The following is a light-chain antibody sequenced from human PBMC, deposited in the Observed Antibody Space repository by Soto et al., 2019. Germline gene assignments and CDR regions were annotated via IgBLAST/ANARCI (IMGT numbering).Light chain of an antibody. CDR1: SSDVGRYTY. J-gene: IGLJ1*01. Sequence: QSALTQPASVSGSPGQSITISCAGTSSDVGRYTYVSWYQQHPGKVPKLLIYDVYNRPSGVSDRFSGSKSDNTASLTISGLQAEDEADYYCISYTSTSTPYVFGGGTKVTV. CDR2: DVY. CDR3: ISYTSTSTPYV. V-gene: IGLV2-14*01.